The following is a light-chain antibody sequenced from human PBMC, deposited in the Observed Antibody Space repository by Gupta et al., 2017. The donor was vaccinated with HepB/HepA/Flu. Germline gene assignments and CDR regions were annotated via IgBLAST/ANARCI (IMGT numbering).Light chain of an antibody. V-gene: IGLV3-1*01. CDR3: QEWDSSTVV. CDR1: KLGDKY. Sequence: SSALTQPPSVSVSPGQTASITCSGDKLGDKYACWYQQKPGQSPVLVIYQDSKRPSGIPERFSGSNSGNTATLTISGTQAMDEADYYCQEWDSSTVVFGGGTKLTVL. CDR2: QDS. J-gene: IGLJ2*01.